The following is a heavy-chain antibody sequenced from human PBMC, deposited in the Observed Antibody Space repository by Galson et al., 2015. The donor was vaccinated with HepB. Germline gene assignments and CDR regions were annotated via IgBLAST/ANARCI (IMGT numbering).Heavy chain of an antibody. J-gene: IGHJ5*02. Sequence: SVTVSCKASGSTFTSYDINWVRQATGQGLEWMGWMNPNSGNTGYAQKFQGRVTMTRNTSISTAYMELSSLRSEDTAVYYCARGTRKAAAGHRWFDPWGQGTLVTVSS. CDR1: GSTFTSYD. D-gene: IGHD6-13*01. CDR3: ARGTRKAAAGHRWFDP. V-gene: IGHV1-8*01. CDR2: MNPNSGNT.